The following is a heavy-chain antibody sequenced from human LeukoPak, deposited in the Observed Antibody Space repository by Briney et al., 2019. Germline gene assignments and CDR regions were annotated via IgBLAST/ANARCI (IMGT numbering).Heavy chain of an antibody. Sequence: GGSLRLSRAASGFTFSSYWMHWVRQAPGKGLVWVSRTNGDGSSTTYADSVKGRLTISRDNAKNTLYLQMNSLRAEDTAVYYCARGKQDFDNWGQGTAVTVSS. D-gene: IGHD6-13*01. CDR1: GFTFSSYW. CDR3: ARGKQDFDN. J-gene: IGHJ4*02. CDR2: TNGDGSST. V-gene: IGHV3-74*01.